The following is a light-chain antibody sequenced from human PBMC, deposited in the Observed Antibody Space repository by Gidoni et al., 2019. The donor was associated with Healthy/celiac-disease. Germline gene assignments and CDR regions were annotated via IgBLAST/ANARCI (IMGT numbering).Light chain of an antibody. CDR2: AAS. V-gene: IGKV1-39*01. CDR3: QQSYSTPPT. J-gene: IGKJ3*01. CDR1: QSISSY. Sequence: DIQMTQSPSSLSASVGDRVTITCRASQSISSYLNLYQQKPGKAPKLLIYAASSLQSGVPSRFSGSGSVTDFTLTISSLQPEDFATYYCQQSYSTPPTFXPXTKVDIK.